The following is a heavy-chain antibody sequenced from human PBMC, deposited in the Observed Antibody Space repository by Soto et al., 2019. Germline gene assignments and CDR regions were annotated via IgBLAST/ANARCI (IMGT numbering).Heavy chain of an antibody. CDR1: GFTFSSYG. Sequence: QVQLVESAGGVVQPGRSLRLSCAASGFTFSSYGMHWVRQAPGKGLEWVAVISYDGSNKYYADSVKGRFTISRDNSKNTLYLQMNSLRAEDTAVYYCAVVVAATIPWGQGTLVTVSS. J-gene: IGHJ5*02. CDR3: AVVVAATIP. V-gene: IGHV3-30*03. D-gene: IGHD2-15*01. CDR2: ISYDGSNK.